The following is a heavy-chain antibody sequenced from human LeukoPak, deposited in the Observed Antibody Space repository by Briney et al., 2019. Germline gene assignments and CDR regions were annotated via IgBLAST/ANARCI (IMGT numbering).Heavy chain of an antibody. CDR3: ARDRHYDFWSGYYRGDAFDI. V-gene: IGHV1-2*06. J-gene: IGHJ3*02. D-gene: IGHD3-3*01. CDR2: INPNSGDT. CDR1: GYTFTGYY. Sequence: ASVKVSCKASGYTFTGYYMHWVRQAPGQGLEWMGRINPNSGDTSYAQKFQGRVTMTRDTSTSTVYMELSSLRSEDTAVYYCARDRHYDFWSGYYRGDAFDIWGQGTMVTVSS.